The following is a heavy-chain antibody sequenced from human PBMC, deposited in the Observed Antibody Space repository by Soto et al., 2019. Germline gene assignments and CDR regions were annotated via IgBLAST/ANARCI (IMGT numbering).Heavy chain of an antibody. D-gene: IGHD3-3*01. CDR2: ISSSSSYI. CDR3: ARVFGYDFWSGYYSGRGNWFDT. J-gene: IGHJ5*02. V-gene: IGHV3-21*01. Sequence: PGGSLRLSCAASGFTFSSYSMNWVRQAPGKGLEWVSSISSSSSYIYYADSVKGRFTISRDNAKSSLYLQMNSLRAEDTAVYYCARVFGYDFWSGYYSGRGNWFDTWGQGTLVTVSS. CDR1: GFTFSSYS.